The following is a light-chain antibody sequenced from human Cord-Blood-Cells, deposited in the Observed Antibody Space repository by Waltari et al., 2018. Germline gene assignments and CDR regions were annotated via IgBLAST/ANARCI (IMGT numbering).Light chain of an antibody. V-gene: IGKV1-5*01. J-gene: IGKJ1*01. Sequence: IQMTQSPSTLSASVGDRVTITCRASQSLSSWLAWYQQKPGKAPKLLIYDASSLESGVPSRFSGSGSGTEFTLTISSLQPDDFATYYCQQYNSYSPWTFGQGTKVEI. CDR3: QQYNSYSPWT. CDR1: QSLSSW. CDR2: DAS.